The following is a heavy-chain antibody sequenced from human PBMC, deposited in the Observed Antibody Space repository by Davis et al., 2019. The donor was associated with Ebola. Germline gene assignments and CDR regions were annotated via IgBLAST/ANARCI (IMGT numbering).Heavy chain of an antibody. CDR1: GGTFSSYA. J-gene: IGHJ5*02. Sequence: SVKVSCKASGGTFSSYAISWVRQAPGQGLEWMGRIIPILGIANYAQKFQGRVTITADKSTSTAYMELSSLRSEDTAVYYCARGYSSGWYWFDPWGQGTLVTVAS. CDR3: ARGYSSGWYWFDP. CDR2: IIPILGIA. V-gene: IGHV1-69*04. D-gene: IGHD6-19*01.